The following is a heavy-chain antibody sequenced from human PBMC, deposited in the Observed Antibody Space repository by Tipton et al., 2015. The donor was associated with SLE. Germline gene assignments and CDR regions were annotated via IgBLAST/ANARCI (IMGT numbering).Heavy chain of an antibody. V-gene: IGHV4-39*07. CDR3: STYYYDSSGYRDAFDI. J-gene: IGHJ3*02. Sequence: LRLSCTVSGGSISSSSYYWGWIRQPPGKGLEWIGSIYYSGSTYYNPSPKSRVTISVDTSKNQFSLKLSSVTAADTAVYYCSTYYYDSSGYRDAFDIWGQGTMVTVSS. CDR2: IYYSGST. D-gene: IGHD3-22*01. CDR1: GGSISSSSYY.